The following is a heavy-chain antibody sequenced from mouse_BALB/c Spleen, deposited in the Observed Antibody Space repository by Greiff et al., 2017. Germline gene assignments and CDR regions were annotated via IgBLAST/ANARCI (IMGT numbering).Heavy chain of an antibody. CDR2: INPSTGYT. CDR1: GYTFTSYW. CDR3: ARRGCYYGNYVWFAY. V-gene: IGHV1-7*01. D-gene: IGHD2-1*01. J-gene: IGHJ3*01. Sequence: QVQLQQSGAELAKPGASVKMSCKASGYTFTSYWMHWVKQRPGQGLEWIGYINPSTGYTEYNQKFKDKATLTADKSSSTAYMQLSSLTSEDSAVYYCARRGCYYGNYVWFAYWGQGTLVTVSA.